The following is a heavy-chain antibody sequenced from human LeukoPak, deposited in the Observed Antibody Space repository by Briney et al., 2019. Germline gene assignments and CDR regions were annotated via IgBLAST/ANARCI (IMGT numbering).Heavy chain of an antibody. V-gene: IGHV3-7*03. CDR2: IKQDQSGK. CDR1: VHPFSHHR. J-gene: IGHJ4*02. D-gene: IGHD5-24*01. CDR3: ARDATEMAIDY. Sequence: GGSLRLSCAASVHPFSHHRVSSFRRAPGRGLQRVASIKQDQSGKYYVDTMKVRFTISRDNAQNSLYLQMNSLRVEDTAVYYCARDATEMAIDYWGQGTLVTVSS.